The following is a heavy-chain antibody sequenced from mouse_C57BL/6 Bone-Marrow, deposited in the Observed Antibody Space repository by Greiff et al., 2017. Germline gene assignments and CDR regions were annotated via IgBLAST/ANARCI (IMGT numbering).Heavy chain of an antibody. CDR3: ASAYYDGSWGFAY. CDR2: IYPGDGDT. V-gene: IGHV1-82*01. D-gene: IGHD1-1*01. CDR1: GYAFSSSW. Sequence: QVQLQQSGPELVKPGASVKISCKASGYAFSSSWMNWVKQRPGKGLEWIGRIYPGDGDTNYNGKFKGKATLTADKSSSTAYMQLSSLTSEDSAVYYCASAYYDGSWGFAYWGQGTLVTVSA. J-gene: IGHJ3*01.